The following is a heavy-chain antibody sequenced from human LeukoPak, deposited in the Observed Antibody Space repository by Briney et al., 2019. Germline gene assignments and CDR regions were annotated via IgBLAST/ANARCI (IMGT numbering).Heavy chain of an antibody. CDR2: IDPSDSYT. J-gene: IGHJ3*02. CDR3: ARQVYCSSTSCYDAFDI. V-gene: IGHV5-10-1*01. Sequence: ESMRISCKGSGYSFTSYWISWVRQMPGKGLEWMGGIDPSDSYTNNSPSFQGHVTFSGDKSISTAYLQWSSLKASDTAMYYCARQVYCSSTSCYDAFDIWGQGTLVTVSS. D-gene: IGHD2-2*01. CDR1: GYSFTSYW.